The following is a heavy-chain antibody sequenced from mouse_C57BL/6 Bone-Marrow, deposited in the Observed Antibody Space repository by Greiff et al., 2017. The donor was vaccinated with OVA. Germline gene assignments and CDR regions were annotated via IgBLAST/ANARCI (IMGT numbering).Heavy chain of an antibody. CDR3: AREEKSSYFDY. CDR2: INPYNGGT. J-gene: IGHJ2*01. CDR1: GYTFTDYY. D-gene: IGHD1-1*01. Sequence: EVQLQQSGPVLVKPGASVKMSCKASGYTFTDYYMNWVKQSHGKSLEWIGVINPYNGGTSYNQKFKGKATLTVDKSSRTAYMALNSLTSEDSAVYYCAREEKSSYFDYWGQGTTLTVSS. V-gene: IGHV1-19*01.